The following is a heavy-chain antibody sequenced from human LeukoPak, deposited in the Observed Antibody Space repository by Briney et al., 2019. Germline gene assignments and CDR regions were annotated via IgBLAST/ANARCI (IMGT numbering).Heavy chain of an antibody. CDR2: IIPIFGTA. V-gene: IGHV1-69*13. J-gene: IGHJ4*02. Sequence: GASVNVSCKASGGTFSIYAVSWVRQAPRQGLEWMGRIIPIFGTANYAQKFQGRVTITADESTSTAYMELSSLRSEDTAVYYCARRGYYDSSGYYDFDYWGQGTLVTVSS. D-gene: IGHD3-22*01. CDR3: ARRGYYDSSGYYDFDY. CDR1: GGTFSIYA.